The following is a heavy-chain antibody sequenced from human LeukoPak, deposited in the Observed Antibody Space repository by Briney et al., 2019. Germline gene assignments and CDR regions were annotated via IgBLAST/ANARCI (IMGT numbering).Heavy chain of an antibody. CDR1: GFTFSSYA. D-gene: IGHD3-22*01. J-gene: IGHJ4*02. V-gene: IGHV3-23*01. CDR3: AKTLDSSGYYYYEKVQYFDY. CDR2: ISPSGGST. Sequence: GGSLKLSCAASGFTFSSYAMSWVRQAPGEGLEWVSTISPSGGSTFYADSVKGRFTIFRDNSKNTLYLQMNNLRVDDTAVYYCAKTLDSSGYYYYEKVQYFDYWGQGTLVTVSS.